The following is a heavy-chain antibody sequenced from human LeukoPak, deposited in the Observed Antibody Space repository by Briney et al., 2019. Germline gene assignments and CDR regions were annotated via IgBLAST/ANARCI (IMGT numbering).Heavy chain of an antibody. CDR2: IHYSGST. J-gene: IGHJ5*02. V-gene: IGHV4-39*07. CDR1: GVSISSSPYV. D-gene: IGHD3-10*01. CDR3: ARDHYGSGSPNWFDP. Sequence: PSETLSLICTVSGVSISSSPYVWAWMRQTPGKGLEWIGSIHYSGSTYYNPSLKSRATISVDTSKNQFSLRLSSVTAADTAVYYCARDHYGSGSPNWFDPWGQGTLVTVSS.